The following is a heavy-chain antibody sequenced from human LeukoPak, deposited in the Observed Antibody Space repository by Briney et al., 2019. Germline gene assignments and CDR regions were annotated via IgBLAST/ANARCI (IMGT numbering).Heavy chain of an antibody. V-gene: IGHV1-18*01. D-gene: IGHD5-12*01. CDR2: ISAYNGNT. CDR3: ARTSYIKWLRADDAFDI. CDR1: GYTFTSYG. J-gene: IGHJ3*02. Sequence: ASVKVSCKASGYTFTSYGISWVRQAPGQGLEWMGWISAYNGNTKYVQKLQGRVTMTTDTSTSIAYMELRSLRSDDTAVYYCARTSYIKWLRADDAFDIWGQGTMVTVYS.